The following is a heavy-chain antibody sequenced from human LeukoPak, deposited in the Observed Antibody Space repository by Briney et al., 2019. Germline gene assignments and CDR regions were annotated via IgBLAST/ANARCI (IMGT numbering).Heavy chain of an antibody. CDR2: ISSSSSYI. Sequence: GGSLRLSCAASGFTFSSYSMNWVRQAPGKGLEWVSSISSSSSYIYYADSVKGRFTISRDNAKNSLYLQMNSLRAEDTAVYYCARRGWLQPGGYYYYYYMDVWGKGTTVTISS. V-gene: IGHV3-21*01. J-gene: IGHJ6*03. CDR3: ARRGWLQPGGYYYYYYMDV. D-gene: IGHD5-24*01. CDR1: GFTFSSYS.